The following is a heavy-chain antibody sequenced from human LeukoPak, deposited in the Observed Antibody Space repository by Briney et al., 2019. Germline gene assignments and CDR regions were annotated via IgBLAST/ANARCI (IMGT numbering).Heavy chain of an antibody. Sequence: SETLSLTCAVSGGSISSNSYYWGWIRQPPGKGLEWIGSIYYSGSTYYNPSLKSRVTISVDTSKNQFSLKLSSVTAADTAVYYCAREVVTMVRGVIIRNQVVDYYYMDVWGKGTTVTVSS. CDR3: AREVVTMVRGVIIRNQVVDYYYMDV. CDR1: GGSISSNSYY. V-gene: IGHV4-39*07. CDR2: IYYSGST. J-gene: IGHJ6*03. D-gene: IGHD3-10*01.